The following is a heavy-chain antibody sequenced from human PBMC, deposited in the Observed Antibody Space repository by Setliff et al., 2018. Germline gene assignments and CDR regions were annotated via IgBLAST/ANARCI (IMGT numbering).Heavy chain of an antibody. CDR2: INPNNGET. CDR1: GYTFIGHY. CDR3: ARDFIWGGLTGPDY. V-gene: IGHV1-2*02. J-gene: IGHJ4*02. D-gene: IGHD3-9*01. Sequence: EASVKVSCKASGYTFIGHYMHWVRQAPGEGLEWMGWINPNNGETKFAQKFQGRVTLARDTSLKTHYMELSNLTSDDTAIYYCARDFIWGGLTGPDYWGQGTLVTVS.